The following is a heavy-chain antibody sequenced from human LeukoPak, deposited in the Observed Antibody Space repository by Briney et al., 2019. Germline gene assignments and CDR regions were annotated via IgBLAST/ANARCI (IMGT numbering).Heavy chain of an antibody. J-gene: IGHJ4*02. CDR2: ISYDGNNK. D-gene: IGHD6-19*01. Sequence: GGSLRLSCAASGFTFSSYGMHWVRQAPGKGLEWVAVISYDGNNKYYADSVKGRFAISRDNSKNTLYLQMNSLRAEDTAVYYCAKDPSSGWYEGWYFDYWGQGTLVTVSS. CDR3: AKDPSSGWYEGWYFDY. V-gene: IGHV3-30*18. CDR1: GFTFSSYG.